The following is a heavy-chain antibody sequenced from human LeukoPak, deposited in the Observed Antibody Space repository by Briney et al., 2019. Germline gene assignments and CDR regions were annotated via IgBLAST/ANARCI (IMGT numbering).Heavy chain of an antibody. CDR3: ARRVGYCSSTSCYLDY. V-gene: IGHV5-51*01. D-gene: IGHD2-2*01. Sequence: GESLQISCKGSGYSFTSYWIGWVRQMPGKGLEWMGIIYPGDSDTRYSPSFQGQVTISADKSISTAYLQWSSLKASDTAMYYCARRVGYCSSTSCYLDYWGQGTLVTVSS. J-gene: IGHJ4*02. CDR1: GYSFTSYW. CDR2: IYPGDSDT.